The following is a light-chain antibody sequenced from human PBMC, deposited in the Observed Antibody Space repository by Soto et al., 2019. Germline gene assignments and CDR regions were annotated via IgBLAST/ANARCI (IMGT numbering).Light chain of an antibody. Sequence: DLQMTQSPSSLSASVGDRVTITCQASQDISNYLNWYQQKPGKAPKLLIYDASNLETGVPSRFSGSGSGTDFTFTISSLQPEDLATYYCQHYKNGPPTYTFGQGTKLEIK. V-gene: IGKV1-33*01. J-gene: IGKJ2*01. CDR1: QDISNY. CDR2: DAS. CDR3: QHYKNGPPTYT.